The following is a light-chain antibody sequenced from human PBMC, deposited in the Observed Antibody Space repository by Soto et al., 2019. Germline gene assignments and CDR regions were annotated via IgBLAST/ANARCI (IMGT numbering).Light chain of an antibody. V-gene: IGKV3-15*01. CDR2: GAS. CDR3: QQYNNWPRT. Sequence: EIVMTQSPATLSVSPGERATLSCRASQSVSNNLAWYQQKPGQAARLLIYGASTRATGIPARFSGSGSRTEFTLTISSLQSEDFAVYYCQQYNNWPRTFGQGTKVEIK. CDR1: QSVSNN. J-gene: IGKJ1*01.